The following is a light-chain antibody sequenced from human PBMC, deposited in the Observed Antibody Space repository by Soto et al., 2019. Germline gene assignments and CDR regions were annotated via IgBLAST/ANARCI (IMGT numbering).Light chain of an antibody. CDR3: QQYNSWTLIS. CDR2: AAS. CDR1: QSISGN. V-gene: IGKV3-15*01. Sequence: ELMMTQSPATLSVSPGERATLSCRASQSISGNIAWYQQKPGQAPRLLIYAASIRASGIPARFSGTGFGREFTLGISNLQSDDSAFYYYQQYNSWTLISFGQGTRLQIK. J-gene: IGKJ5*01.